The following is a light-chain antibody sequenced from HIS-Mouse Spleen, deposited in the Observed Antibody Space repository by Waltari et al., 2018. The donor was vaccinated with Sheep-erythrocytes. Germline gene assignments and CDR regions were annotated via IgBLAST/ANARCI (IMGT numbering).Light chain of an antibody. CDR1: QSVLYSSNNKNY. J-gene: IGKJ4*01. Sequence: DIVMTQSPDSLAVSLGERATINCKSSQSVLYSSNNKNYLAWYQQKPGQPPKLLISWASTRESGVPDRFSGSGSGTDFTLTISSLQAEDVAVHYCQQYYSTPLTFGGGTKVEIK. CDR2: WAS. CDR3: QQYYSTPLT. V-gene: IGKV4-1*01.